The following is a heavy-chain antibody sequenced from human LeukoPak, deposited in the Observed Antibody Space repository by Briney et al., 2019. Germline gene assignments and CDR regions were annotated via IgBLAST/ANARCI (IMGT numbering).Heavy chain of an antibody. V-gene: IGHV3-23*01. CDR1: GFTISTYG. J-gene: IGHJ4*02. CDR3: AKDQKPDSGYDIDY. Sequence: GGSLRLSCAASGFTISTYGTNWVRQAPRKGLEWVSVIFGSGDSTYYADSVKGRFTISRDRSKNTLYLEMHSLRADDTAVYYCAKDQKPDSGYDIDYWGQGTLVTVSS. CDR2: IFGSGDST. D-gene: IGHD5-12*01.